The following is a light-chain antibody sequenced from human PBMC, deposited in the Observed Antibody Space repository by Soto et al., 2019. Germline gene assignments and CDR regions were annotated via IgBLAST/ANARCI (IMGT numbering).Light chain of an antibody. CDR3: QQYYDPPRT. Sequence: DIVMTQSPDSLAVSLGERATINCKSSQSVLYNSKNKNYLAWYQQKPGQPPKLLIYWASTRESGVPDRFIGSGSGTDFTLTISSLQAEDVAVCYCQQYYDPPRTFGQGTKVEIK. V-gene: IGKV4-1*01. J-gene: IGKJ1*01. CDR2: WAS. CDR1: QSVLYNSKNKNY.